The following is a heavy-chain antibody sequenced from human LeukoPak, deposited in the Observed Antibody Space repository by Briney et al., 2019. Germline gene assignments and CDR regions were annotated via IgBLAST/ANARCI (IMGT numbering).Heavy chain of an antibody. J-gene: IGHJ4*02. CDR3: ARAGLGGTMVRGVFDY. Sequence: SETLSLTCAVYGGSFSGYYWSWIRQPPRKGLEWIGEINHSGSTNYNPSLKSRVTISVDTSKNQFSLKLSSVTAADTAVYYCARAGLGGTMVRGVFDYWGQGTLVTVSS. CDR2: INHSGST. CDR1: GGSFSGYY. V-gene: IGHV4-34*01. D-gene: IGHD3-10*01.